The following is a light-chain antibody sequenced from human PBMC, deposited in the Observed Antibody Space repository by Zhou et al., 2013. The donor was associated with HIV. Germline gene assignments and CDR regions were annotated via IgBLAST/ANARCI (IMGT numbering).Light chain of an antibody. J-gene: IGKJ2*01. CDR1: QDIRND. CDR2: AST. CDR3: QQSYNTPHT. Sequence: DIQMTQSPSSLSASVGDRVTITCRASQDIRNDLNWYQQKPGKAPKLLTYASTTLQSGVPSRFSGSGSGTDFTLTISSLQPEDVATYYCQQSYNTPHTFGQGTKLEIK. V-gene: IGKV1-39*01.